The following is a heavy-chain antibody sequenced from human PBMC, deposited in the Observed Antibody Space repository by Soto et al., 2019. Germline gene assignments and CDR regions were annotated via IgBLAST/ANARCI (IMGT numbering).Heavy chain of an antibody. V-gene: IGHV4-30-4*01. D-gene: IGHD2-15*01. CDR2: IYYSGST. CDR3: ASFGCGGRSCALSP. J-gene: IGHJ5*02. CDR1: GGSISSGDYY. Sequence: QVQLQESGPGLVKPSQTLSLTCTVSGGSISSGDYYWSWIRQPPGKGLEWIGYIYYSGSTYYNPSLNSRVTISVDSSKNQFSLKLSTVTAADTAVQSCASFGCGGRSCALSPWGQGTLVTVSS.